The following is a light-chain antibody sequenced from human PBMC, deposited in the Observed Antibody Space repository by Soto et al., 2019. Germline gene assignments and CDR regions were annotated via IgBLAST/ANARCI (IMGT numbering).Light chain of an antibody. CDR1: QSVSSSY. CDR2: GAS. J-gene: IGKJ3*01. V-gene: IGKV3-20*01. CDR3: QQYGSSPPFT. Sequence: EIVLTQSPGTLSLSPGERATLSCRASQSVSSSYLAWYQQKPGQAPRLLIYGASTRATGITDRFSGSGSGTDVTLTISRLEPEEFAVYYSQQYGSSPPFTFGPGTKVDI.